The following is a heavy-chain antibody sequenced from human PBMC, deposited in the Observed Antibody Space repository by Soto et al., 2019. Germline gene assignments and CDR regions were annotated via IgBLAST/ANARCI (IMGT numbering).Heavy chain of an antibody. CDR3: AKETIQVGGPNYFDY. CDR1: GFTFSRYG. V-gene: IGHV3-30*18. D-gene: IGHD1-1*01. CDR2: ISWDGLAQ. J-gene: IGHJ4*02. Sequence: VQLVESGGGVVQPGRSLRLLCEASGFTFSRYGMHWVRQAPGMGLDGVLVISWDGLAQYFGDSVKGRFTISRDNSQNTLYLQMNSLRTEDTAIYYCAKETIQVGGPNYFDYWGQGVLVTVSS.